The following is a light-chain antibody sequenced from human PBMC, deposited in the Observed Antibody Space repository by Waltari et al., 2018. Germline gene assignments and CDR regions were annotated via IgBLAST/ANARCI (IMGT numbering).Light chain of an antibody. V-gene: IGKV1-39*01. CDR3: QQSYSTPRT. CDR1: QSISSY. CDR2: AAS. J-gene: IGKJ1*01. Sequence: DIQMTQSPSSLSASVGDRVTTTCRASQSISSYLNWYQQKPGKAPKLLIYAASSLQSGVPSMFSGSGSGTDFTLTISSLQPEDFATYYCQQSYSTPRTFGQGTKVEIK.